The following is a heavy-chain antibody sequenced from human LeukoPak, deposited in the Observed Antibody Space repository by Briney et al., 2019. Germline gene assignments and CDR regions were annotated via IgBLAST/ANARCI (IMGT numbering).Heavy chain of an antibody. V-gene: IGHV1-2*02. CDR3: ARSGPRRGTVMVTLPFDY. CDR2: INPNSGGT. Sequence: ASVKVSCKASGYTFTGYYMHWVRQAPGQGLEWMGWINPNSGGTNYAQKFQGRVTMTRDTSISTAYMELSRLRSDDTAVYYCARSGPRRGTVMVTLPFDYWGQGTLVTVSS. D-gene: IGHD5-18*01. CDR1: GYTFTGYY. J-gene: IGHJ4*02.